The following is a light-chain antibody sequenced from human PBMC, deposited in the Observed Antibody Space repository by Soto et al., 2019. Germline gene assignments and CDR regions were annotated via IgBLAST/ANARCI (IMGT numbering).Light chain of an antibody. CDR3: QQYGSSPGIT. V-gene: IGKV3-20*01. Sequence: EIVLTQSPGTLSLSPGERATLSCRASQSVSSSYLAWYQQKPGQAPRLLIYDASSRATGIPDRFSGSGSGTDFTLTISSLEPEDFAVYYCQQYGSSPGITFGQGTRLEIK. CDR2: DAS. CDR1: QSVSSSY. J-gene: IGKJ5*01.